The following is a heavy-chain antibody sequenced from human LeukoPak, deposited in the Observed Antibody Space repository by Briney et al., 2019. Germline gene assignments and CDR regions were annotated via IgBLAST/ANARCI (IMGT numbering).Heavy chain of an antibody. CDR1: GGSISSHY. J-gene: IGHJ5*02. V-gene: IGHV4-59*11. CDR2: IYYSGST. CDR3: AREIAAAGTAWFDP. Sequence: SETLSLTCTVSGGSISSHYWSWIRQPPGKGLEWIGYIYYSGSTNYNPSLKSRVTISVDTSKNQFSLKLSSVTAADTAVYYCAREIAAAGTAWFDPWGQGTLVTVSS. D-gene: IGHD6-13*01.